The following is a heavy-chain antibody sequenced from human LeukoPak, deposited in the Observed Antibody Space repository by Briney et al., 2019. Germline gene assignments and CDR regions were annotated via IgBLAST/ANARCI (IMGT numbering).Heavy chain of an antibody. Sequence: PGGSLRLSCAASGFTFHDYAMHWVRQAPGKGLEWVSVISGGGSSTYYADSVKGRFTISRDNSKNSLYLQMNSLRTEDTALYYCTKDGGYSNNWYGVDYWGQGTLVTVSS. CDR2: ISGGGSST. CDR3: TKDGGYSNNWYGVDY. D-gene: IGHD6-13*01. V-gene: IGHV3-43*02. J-gene: IGHJ4*02. CDR1: GFTFHDYA.